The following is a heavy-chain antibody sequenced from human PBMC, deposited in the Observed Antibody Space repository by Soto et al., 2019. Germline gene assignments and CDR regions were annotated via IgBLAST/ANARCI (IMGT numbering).Heavy chain of an antibody. J-gene: IGHJ4*02. V-gene: IGHV4-4*07. CDR3: ARDSLPEGGAAFDY. CDR1: GGSISSYY. Sequence: LSLTCTVSGGSISSYYWSWIRQPAGKGLEWIGRIYTSGSTNYNPSLKSRVTMSVDTSKNQFSLKLSSVTAADTAVYYCARDSLPEGGAAFDYWGQGTLVTVSS. CDR2: IYTSGST. D-gene: IGHD1-26*01.